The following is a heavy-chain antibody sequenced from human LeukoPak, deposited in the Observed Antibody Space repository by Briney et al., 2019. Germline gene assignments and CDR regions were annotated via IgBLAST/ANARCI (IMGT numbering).Heavy chain of an antibody. CDR1: NGHKNNNGSYY. Sequence: SETLSLTCTASNGHKNNNGSYYWGWIRQPPGKGLEWIGSIYYSGSTYYNPSLKSRVTISVDTSKNQFSLKLSSVTAADTAVYYCARRRGSYDSSGYYLETDYWGQGTLVTVSS. V-gene: IGHV4-39*01. CDR3: ARRRGSYDSSGYYLETDY. D-gene: IGHD3-22*01. J-gene: IGHJ4*02. CDR2: IYYSGST.